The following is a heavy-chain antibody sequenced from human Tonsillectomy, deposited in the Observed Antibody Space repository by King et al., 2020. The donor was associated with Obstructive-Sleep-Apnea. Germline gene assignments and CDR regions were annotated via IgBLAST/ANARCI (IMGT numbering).Heavy chain of an antibody. CDR3: AREIGYCSGISCWGIDY. CDR1: GYTFTGYY. CDR2: INPNSGDT. D-gene: IGHD2-2*01. Sequence: QLVQSGAEVKKPGASVKVSCKPSGYTFTGYYMHWVRQAPGQGLEWMGWINPNSGDTKYAQKFQGRVTMTRDTSLSTAYMELSRLKSDDTAVYYCAREIGYCSGISCWGIDYWGQGTLVTVSS. J-gene: IGHJ4*02. V-gene: IGHV1-2*02.